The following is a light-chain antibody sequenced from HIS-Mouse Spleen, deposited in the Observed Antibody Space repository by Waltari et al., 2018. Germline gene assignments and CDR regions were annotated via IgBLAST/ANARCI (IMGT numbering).Light chain of an antibody. CDR1: SRQVGGYKY. J-gene: IGLJ1*01. CDR3: SSYTSSSTYV. CDR2: DVS. V-gene: IGLV2-14*03. Sequence: QSALTQPASVSGSPGPSLTISCPGTSRQVGGYKYVSWYQQHPGKATKLKIYDVSNRPSGVSNRFSGSKSGNTASLTISGLQAEDEADYYCSSYTSSSTYVFGTGTKVTVL.